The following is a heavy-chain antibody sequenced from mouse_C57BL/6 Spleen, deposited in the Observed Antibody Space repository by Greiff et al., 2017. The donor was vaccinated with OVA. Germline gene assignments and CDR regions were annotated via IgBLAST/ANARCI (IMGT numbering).Heavy chain of an antibody. D-gene: IGHD1-1*01. V-gene: IGHV5-6*01. CDR1: GFTFSSYG. CDR2: ISSGGSYT. Sequence: EVKLVESGGDLVKPGGSLKLSCAASGFTFSSYGMSWVRQTPDKRLEWVATISSGGSYTYYPDSVKGRFTISRDNAKNTLYLQMSSLKSEDTAMYYCARDEDYYGSGWYFGVWGTGTTVTVSS. CDR3: ARDEDYYGSGWYFGV. J-gene: IGHJ1*03.